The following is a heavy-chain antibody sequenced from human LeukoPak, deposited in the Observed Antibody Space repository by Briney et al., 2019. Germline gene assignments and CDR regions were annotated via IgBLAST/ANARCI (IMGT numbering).Heavy chain of an antibody. Sequence: SETLSLTCTVSGGSISSYYWSWIRQPPGKGLEWIGYIYYSGSTNYNPSLKSRVTISVDTSKNQFSLKLSSVTAADTAVYYCARGTAAAGPSVFFDYWGQGTLVTVSS. CDR2: IYYSGST. V-gene: IGHV4-59*01. D-gene: IGHD6-13*01. J-gene: IGHJ4*02. CDR3: ARGTAAAGPSVFFDY. CDR1: GGSISSYY.